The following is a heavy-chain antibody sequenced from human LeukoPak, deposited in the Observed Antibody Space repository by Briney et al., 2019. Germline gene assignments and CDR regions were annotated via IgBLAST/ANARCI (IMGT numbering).Heavy chain of an antibody. CDR1: GFTFSSYG. V-gene: IGHV3-30*02. Sequence: GGSLRLSCAACGFTFSSYGVHWVRQAPGKGVEWLEVIWFDGSNKYYADSVKGRFTISRDNSKNTLYLQMNSLRAEDTAVYYCAKSCLDTYYDTLTGSDYWGQGTLVTVSS. J-gene: IGHJ4*02. CDR2: IWFDGSNK. CDR3: AKSCLDTYYDTLTGSDY. D-gene: IGHD3-9*01.